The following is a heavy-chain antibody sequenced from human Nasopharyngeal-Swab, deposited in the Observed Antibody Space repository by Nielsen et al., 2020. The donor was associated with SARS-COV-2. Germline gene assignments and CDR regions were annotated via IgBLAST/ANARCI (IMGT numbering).Heavy chain of an antibody. Sequence: GGSLRLSCAASGFTFSSYAMSWVRQAPGKGLEWVSAISGSGGSTYYADSVKGRFTISRDNSKNTLYLRMNSLRAEDTAVYYCAGDLGGYFDYWGQGTLVTVSS. CDR3: AGDLGGYFDY. V-gene: IGHV3-23*01. D-gene: IGHD3-10*01. CDR1: GFTFSSYA. CDR2: ISGSGGST. J-gene: IGHJ4*02.